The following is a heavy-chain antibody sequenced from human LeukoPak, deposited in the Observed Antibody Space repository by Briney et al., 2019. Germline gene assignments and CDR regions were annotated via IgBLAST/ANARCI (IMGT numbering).Heavy chain of an antibody. CDR1: GYTLTELS. J-gene: IGHJ4*02. Sequence: GASVKVSCKVSGYTLTELSMHWVRQAPGKGLEWMGGSDPEDGETIYAQKFQGRVTMTEDTSTDTAYMELSSLRSEDTAVYYCATETPYYDSSGYGVYWGQGTLVTVSS. V-gene: IGHV1-24*01. CDR2: SDPEDGET. D-gene: IGHD3-22*01. CDR3: ATETPYYDSSGYGVY.